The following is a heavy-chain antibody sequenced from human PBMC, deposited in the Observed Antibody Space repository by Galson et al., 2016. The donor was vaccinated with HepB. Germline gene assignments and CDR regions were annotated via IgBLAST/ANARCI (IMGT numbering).Heavy chain of an antibody. D-gene: IGHD1-1*01. Sequence: SLRLSCAASAITFSNYAMNWVRQAPGKGLEWVSVISGNGGSAYYADSVQGRFSISRDNSKNTVFLQMNSLRAEDTAIYYCAKALFPNDLYNGMDVWGQGTTVTVSS. CDR2: ISGNGGSA. J-gene: IGHJ6*02. CDR3: AKALFPNDLYNGMDV. CDR1: AITFSNYA. V-gene: IGHV3-23*01.